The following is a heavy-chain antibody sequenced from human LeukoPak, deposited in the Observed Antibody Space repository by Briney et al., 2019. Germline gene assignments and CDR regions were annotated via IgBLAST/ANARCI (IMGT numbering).Heavy chain of an antibody. V-gene: IGHV3-23*01. Sequence: PGGSLRLSCAASGFTFSSYWMSWVRQAPGKGLEWVSVISGSGSSTYFADFVRGRFIISRDNSKNTLFLQINSLRAEDTAVYYCAKGLKMPGDWGQGTLVTVSS. J-gene: IGHJ4*02. CDR1: GFTFSSYW. D-gene: IGHD2-2*01. CDR3: AKGLKMPGD. CDR2: ISGSGSST.